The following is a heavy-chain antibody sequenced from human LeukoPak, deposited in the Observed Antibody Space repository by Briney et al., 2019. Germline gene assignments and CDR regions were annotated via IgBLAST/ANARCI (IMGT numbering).Heavy chain of an antibody. CDR1: GGSISSGNYY. CDR2: IYTSGST. J-gene: IGHJ5*02. Sequence: SQTLSLTCTVSGGSISSGNYYWSWIRQPAGKGLEWIVRIYTSGSTNYSPSLKSRVTVTVDTSKNQFSLKLSSVTAADTAVYYCARHEGSVLRFLEPNHGWFDPWGQGALVTVSS. CDR3: ARHEGSVLRFLEPNHGWFDP. V-gene: IGHV4-61*02. D-gene: IGHD3-3*01.